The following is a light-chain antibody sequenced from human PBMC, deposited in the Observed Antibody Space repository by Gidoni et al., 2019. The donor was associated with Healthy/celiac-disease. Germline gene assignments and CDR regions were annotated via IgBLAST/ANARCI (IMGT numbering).Light chain of an antibody. CDR3: QQYGSSPPTIT. CDR1: QSVSSSY. CDR2: GAS. J-gene: IGKJ5*01. V-gene: IGKV3-20*01. Sequence: EIVLTQSPGTLSLSPGERATLSCRASQSVSSSYLAWYQQKPGQAPRLLIYGASSRATGIPDFTLTISRLEPEDFAVYYCQQYGSSPPTITFXQXTRLEIK.